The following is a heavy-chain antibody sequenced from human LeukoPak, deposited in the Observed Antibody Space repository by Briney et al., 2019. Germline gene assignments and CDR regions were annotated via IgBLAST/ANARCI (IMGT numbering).Heavy chain of an antibody. CDR2: ISAYNGNT. D-gene: IGHD2-2*02. Sequence: GASVKVSXKASGYTFTSYGISWVRQAPGQGLEWMGWISAYNGNTNYAQELQGRVTMTTDTSTSTAYMELRSLRSDDTAVYYCARALYCSSTSCYTVHWYFDLWGRGTLVTVSS. CDR3: ARALYCSSTSCYTVHWYFDL. V-gene: IGHV1-18*01. J-gene: IGHJ2*01. CDR1: GYTFTSYG.